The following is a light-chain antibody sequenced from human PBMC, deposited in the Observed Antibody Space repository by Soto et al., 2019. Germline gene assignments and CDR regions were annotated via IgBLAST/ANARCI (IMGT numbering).Light chain of an antibody. CDR2: GAS. Sequence: ETVLTQSPGTLSLSPGDGATLSCRASQSVSSGYLAWYQQKPGQAPRLLIYGASRRATGIPDRFSGSGSGTDFTLSISRLEPEDFAVYWCQHYGNSPTFGQGTKVDIK. V-gene: IGKV3-20*01. CDR3: QHYGNSPT. CDR1: QSVSSGY. J-gene: IGKJ1*01.